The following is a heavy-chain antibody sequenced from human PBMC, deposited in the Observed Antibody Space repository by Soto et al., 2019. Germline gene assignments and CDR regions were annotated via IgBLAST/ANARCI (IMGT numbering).Heavy chain of an antibody. Sequence: ASVKVSCKASGYTFTSYGISWVRQAPGQGLEWMGWISAYNGNTNYAQKLQGRVTMTTDTSTSTAYMELRSLRSDDTAVYYCASGVLYYYDSSGYYPPPFDYWGQGTLVTVSS. J-gene: IGHJ4*02. V-gene: IGHV1-18*01. D-gene: IGHD3-22*01. CDR2: ISAYNGNT. CDR1: GYTFTSYG. CDR3: ASGVLYYYDSSGYYPPPFDY.